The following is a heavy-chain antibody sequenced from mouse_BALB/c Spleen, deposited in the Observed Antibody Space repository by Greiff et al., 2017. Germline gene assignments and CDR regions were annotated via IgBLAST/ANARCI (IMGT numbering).Heavy chain of an antibody. D-gene: IGHD2-4*01. CDR2: ISSGGSYT. Sequence: DVKLVESGGGLVKPGGSLKLSCAASGFTFSSYAMSWVRQSPEKRLEWVAEISSGGSYTYYPDTVTGRFTISRDNAKNTLYLEMSSLRSEDTAMYYCARGMITTRKGYAMDYWGQGTSVTVSS. V-gene: IGHV5-9-4*01. CDR3: ARGMITTRKGYAMDY. CDR1: GFTFSSYA. J-gene: IGHJ4*01.